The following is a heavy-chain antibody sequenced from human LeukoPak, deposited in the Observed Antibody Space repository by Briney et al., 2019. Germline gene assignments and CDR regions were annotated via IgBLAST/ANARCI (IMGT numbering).Heavy chain of an antibody. CDR2: ISSTSSTI. J-gene: IGHJ4*02. Sequence: GGSLRLSCAASGFTFSTNSIKWVRQAPGKGLEWVSYISSTSSTIYYADFVKGRFTISRDNAKNSLYLQMNSLRDEDTAVYYCARVRYGGHHFFDYWGQGTLVTVSS. D-gene: IGHD4-23*01. V-gene: IGHV3-48*02. CDR3: ARVRYGGHHFFDY. CDR1: GFTFSTNS.